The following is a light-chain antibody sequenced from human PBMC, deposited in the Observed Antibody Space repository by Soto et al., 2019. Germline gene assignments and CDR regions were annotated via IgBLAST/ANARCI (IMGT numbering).Light chain of an antibody. V-gene: IGLV3-21*02. Sequence: SYELTQPPSVSVAPGQTARISCGGNNIGSKSVHCYQQRPGHAPVLVVSDDSDRPSGLPERFSGSNSGITATLTISRVEAVDEADDYCQVWDTSRDPVVFGGGTKLTVL. CDR1: NIGSKS. J-gene: IGLJ2*01. CDR2: DDS. CDR3: QVWDTSRDPVV.